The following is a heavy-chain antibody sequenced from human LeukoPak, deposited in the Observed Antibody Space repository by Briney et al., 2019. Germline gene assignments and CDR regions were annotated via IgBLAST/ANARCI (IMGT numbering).Heavy chain of an antibody. CDR3: AHRRGGYNWNHGDFDY. D-gene: IGHD1-14*01. V-gene: IGHV2-5*02. J-gene: IGHJ4*02. Sequence: ESGPTLVSPTQTLTLTCTFSGFSLTTSGVGVGWIRQPPGKAPEWLALIYWDNDKRYSPSLKTRLTITKDTSKNLVVFMMTDMDPVDTATYFCAHRRGGYNWNHGDFDYWGQGTLVTVSS. CDR1: GFSLTTSGVG. CDR2: IYWDNDK.